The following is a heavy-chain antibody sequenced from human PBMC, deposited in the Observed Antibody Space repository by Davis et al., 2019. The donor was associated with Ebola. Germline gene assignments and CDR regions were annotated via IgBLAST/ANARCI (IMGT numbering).Heavy chain of an antibody. V-gene: IGHV4-61*01. D-gene: IGHD3-3*01. J-gene: IGHJ6*02. CDR3: AQEIGLRFLEWSYGMDV. CDR2: IYYSGST. CDR1: GGSVSSDTYY. Sequence: SETLSLTCTVSGGSVSSDTYYWSWIRQPPGKGLEWIGYIYYSGSTNYNPSLKSRVTISIDTSKNQFSLKLRSVTAADTAVYYCAQEIGLRFLEWSYGMDVWGQGTTVTVSS.